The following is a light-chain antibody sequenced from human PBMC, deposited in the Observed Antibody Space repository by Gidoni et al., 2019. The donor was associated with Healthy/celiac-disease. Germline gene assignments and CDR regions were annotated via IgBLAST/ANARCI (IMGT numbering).Light chain of an antibody. CDR1: QSISSY. CDR2: AAS. J-gene: IGKJ1*01. CDR3: QQSYSTPPWT. V-gene: IGKV1-39*01. Sequence: DIQMTQSKSSLSASVGDRVTITCRASQSISSYLTWYQQKPGKAPKLLIYAASSLQSGVPSRFSGSGSGTDFTLTISSLQPEDFATYYCQQSYSTPPWTFGQGTKVEIK.